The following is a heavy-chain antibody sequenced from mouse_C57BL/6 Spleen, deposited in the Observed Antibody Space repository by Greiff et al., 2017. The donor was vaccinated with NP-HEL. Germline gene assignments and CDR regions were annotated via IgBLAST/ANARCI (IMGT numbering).Heavy chain of an antibody. CDR1: GFTFSDAW. CDR2: IRNKANNHAT. J-gene: IGHJ2*01. D-gene: IGHD1-1*01. CDR3: ITTVVATGNFDY. Sequence: VQLKESGGGLVQPGGSMKLSCAASGFTFSDAWMDWVRQSPEKGLEWVAEIRNKANNHATYYAESVKGRFTISRDDSKSRVYLQMSSLRAEDAGVYYCITTVVATGNFDYWGQGTTLTVSS. V-gene: IGHV6-6*01.